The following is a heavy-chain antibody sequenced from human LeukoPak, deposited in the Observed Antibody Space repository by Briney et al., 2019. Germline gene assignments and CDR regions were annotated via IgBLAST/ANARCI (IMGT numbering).Heavy chain of an antibody. V-gene: IGHV1-69*04. Sequence: SVKVSCKASGGTLSSYAISWVRQAPGQGLEWMGRIIPILGIANYAQKFQGRVTITADKSTSTAYMELSSLRSEDTAVYFCAVSLTTGGYYGMDVWGQGTTVTVSS. CDR3: AVSLTTGGYYGMDV. CDR1: GGTLSSYA. D-gene: IGHD1-1*01. CDR2: IIPILGIA. J-gene: IGHJ6*02.